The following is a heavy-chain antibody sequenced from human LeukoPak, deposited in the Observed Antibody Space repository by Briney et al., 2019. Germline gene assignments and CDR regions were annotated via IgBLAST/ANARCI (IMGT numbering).Heavy chain of an antibody. V-gene: IGHV4-59*08. CDR2: ISYTGST. Sequence: SETLSLTCTVSGGSISSYYWSWIRQPPGKGLEWIGYISYTGSTNYNPSLKSRVTISVDTPKNQFSLKLSSVTAADTAVYYCARQTQGDYWGQGTLVTVSS. CDR1: GGSISSYY. CDR3: ARQTQGDY. J-gene: IGHJ4*02.